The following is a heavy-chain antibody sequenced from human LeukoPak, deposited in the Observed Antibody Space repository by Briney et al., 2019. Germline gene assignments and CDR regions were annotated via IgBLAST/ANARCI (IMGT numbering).Heavy chain of an antibody. D-gene: IGHD6-13*01. CDR3: ASGYSSSWASMDV. J-gene: IGHJ6*04. V-gene: IGHV3-30*03. Sequence: PGRSLRLSCAASGFTFSSYGMHWVRQAPGKGLEWVAVISYDGSNKYYADSVKGRFTISRDNAKNSLYLQMNSLRAEDTAVYYCASGYSSSWASMDVWGKGTTVTVSS. CDR1: GFTFSSYG. CDR2: ISYDGSNK.